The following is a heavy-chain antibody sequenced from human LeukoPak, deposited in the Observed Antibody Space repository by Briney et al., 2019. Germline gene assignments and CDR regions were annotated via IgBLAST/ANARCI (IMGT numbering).Heavy chain of an antibody. J-gene: IGHJ2*01. D-gene: IGHD1-26*01. CDR2: IYSGGST. Sequence: GGSLRLSCGASGFTVSSNYMSWVRQAPGKGLEWVSVIYSGGSTYYADSVKGRFTISRDNSKNTLYLQMNSLRGEDTAVYYCARAGALGYWYFDLWGRGPLVTVSS. CDR1: GFTVSSNY. V-gene: IGHV3-53*01. CDR3: ARAGALGYWYFDL.